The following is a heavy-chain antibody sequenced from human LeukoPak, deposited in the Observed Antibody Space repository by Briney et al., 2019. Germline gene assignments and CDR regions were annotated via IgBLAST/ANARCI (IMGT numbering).Heavy chain of an antibody. V-gene: IGHV1-69*05. D-gene: IGHD6-13*01. CDR3: ARPGIAAAGEYFQH. Sequence: GASVKVSCKAPGGTFSSYAISWVRQAPGQGLEWMGGIIPIFGTANYAQKFQGRVTITTDESTSTAYMELSSLRSEDTAVYYCARPGIAAAGEYFQHWGQGTLVTVSS. CDR2: IIPIFGTA. J-gene: IGHJ1*01. CDR1: GGTFSSYA.